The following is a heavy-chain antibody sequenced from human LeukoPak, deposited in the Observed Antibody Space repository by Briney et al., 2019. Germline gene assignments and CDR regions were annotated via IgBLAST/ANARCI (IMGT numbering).Heavy chain of an antibody. D-gene: IGHD6-13*01. CDR3: ARPIAAAPGAFDI. CDR2: IYPGDSDT. V-gene: IGHV5-51*06. Sequence: GESLKISCKGSGYSFSSYWIGWVRQMPGKGLEWMGIIYPGDSDTRYSPSFQGQVTISADKSISTAYLQWRSLKASDTAMYYCARPIAAAPGAFDIWGQGTMVTVSS. CDR1: GYSFSSYW. J-gene: IGHJ3*02.